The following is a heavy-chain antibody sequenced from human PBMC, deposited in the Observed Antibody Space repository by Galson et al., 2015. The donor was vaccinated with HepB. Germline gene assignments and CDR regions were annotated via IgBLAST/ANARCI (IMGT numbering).Heavy chain of an antibody. CDR1: GYTFTSYT. D-gene: IGHD6-19*01. CDR2: TNTNTGNP. J-gene: IGHJ4*02. CDR3: ARGQGGGWSSFDY. Sequence: SVKVSCKASGYTFTSYTMNWVRQAPGQGLEWMGWTNTNTGNPTYAQGFTRRFVFSLDTSVSTAYLQISSLKAEDTALYYCARGQGGGWSSFDYWGQGSLVTVSS. V-gene: IGHV7-4-1*02.